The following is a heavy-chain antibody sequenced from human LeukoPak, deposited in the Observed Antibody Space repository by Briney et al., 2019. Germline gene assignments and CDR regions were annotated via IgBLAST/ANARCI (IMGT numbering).Heavy chain of an antibody. CDR1: GFTVSSNY. CDR2: IYRGGTT. J-gene: IGHJ4*02. CDR3: ARIRGGWYIDY. D-gene: IGHD3-10*01. V-gene: IGHV3-53*01. Sequence: PGGSLRLSCAASGFTVSSNYMSWVRQAPGKRLEWVSVIYRGGTTYYADSVKGRFTISRDNSKNTLYLQMNSLRAEDTAVYYCARIRGGWYIDYWGQGTLVTVSS.